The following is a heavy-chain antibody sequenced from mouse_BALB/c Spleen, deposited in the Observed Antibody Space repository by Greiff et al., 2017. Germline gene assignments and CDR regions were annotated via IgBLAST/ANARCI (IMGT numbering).Heavy chain of an antibody. V-gene: IGHV3-2*02. Sequence: EVKLLESGPGLVKPSQSLSLTCTVTGYSITSDYAWNWIRQFPGNKLEWMGYISYSGSTSYNPSLKSRISITRDTSKNQFFLQLNSVTTEDTATYYCARKVDGYYFAYWGQGTLVTVSA. CDR3: ARKVDGYYFAY. J-gene: IGHJ3*01. D-gene: IGHD2-3*01. CDR1: GYSITSDYA. CDR2: ISYSGST.